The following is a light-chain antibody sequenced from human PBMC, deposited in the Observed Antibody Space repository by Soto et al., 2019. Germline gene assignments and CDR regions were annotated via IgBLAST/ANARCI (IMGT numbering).Light chain of an antibody. CDR1: SSDVGGYNY. V-gene: IGLV2-14*01. CDR2: EVS. CDR3: SSYTSSSTLV. J-gene: IGLJ1*01. Sequence: QSALTQPASVSGSPGQSITISCTGTSSDVGGYNYVSWYQQHPGKAPKLMIYEVSNRPSGVSNRFSGSKSGNTASLTISGXQAXXXXXXYCSSYTSSSTLVFGTGTKVTVL.